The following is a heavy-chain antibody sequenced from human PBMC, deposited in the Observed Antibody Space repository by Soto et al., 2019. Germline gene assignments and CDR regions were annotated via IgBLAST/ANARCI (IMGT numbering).Heavy chain of an antibody. CDR2: IYHSGST. V-gene: IGHV4-4*02. CDR1: SGSISSSNW. Sequence: XXTLSLPCAVSSGSISSSNWWSWVRQPPGKGLEWIGEIYHSGSTNYNPSLKSRVTISVDKSKNQFSLKLSSVTAADTAVYYCARASGDDFFWFDPWGQGTLVTVSS. J-gene: IGHJ5*02. D-gene: IGHD3-3*01. CDR3: ARASGDDFFWFDP.